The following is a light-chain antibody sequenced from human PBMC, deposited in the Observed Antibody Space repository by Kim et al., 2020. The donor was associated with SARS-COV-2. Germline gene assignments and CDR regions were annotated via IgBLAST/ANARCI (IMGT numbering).Light chain of an antibody. CDR2: RDT. V-gene: IGLV3-9*01. CDR1: NIGNKN. Sequence: SYELTQPLSVSVALGQTATITCEGKNIGNKNVHWYQQKPGQAPVLVIFRDTNRPSGIPERFSGSNSGDTATLTISGAQVGAESDFYFHVCDSRTAVFGGG. CDR3: HVCDSRTAV. J-gene: IGLJ2*01.